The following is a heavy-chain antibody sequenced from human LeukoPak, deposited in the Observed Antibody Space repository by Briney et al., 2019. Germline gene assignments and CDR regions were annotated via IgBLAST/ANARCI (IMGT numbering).Heavy chain of an antibody. J-gene: IGHJ4*02. Sequence: GRSLRLSCAASGFTFSSYAMSWVRQAPGKGLEWVSAISGSGGSTYYADSVKGRFTISRDNSKNTLYLQMNSLRAEDTAVYYCAKDSSITMIVTLLFDYWGQGTLVTVSS. CDR3: AKDSSITMIVTLLFDY. V-gene: IGHV3-23*01. CDR1: GFTFSSYA. CDR2: ISGSGGST. D-gene: IGHD3-22*01.